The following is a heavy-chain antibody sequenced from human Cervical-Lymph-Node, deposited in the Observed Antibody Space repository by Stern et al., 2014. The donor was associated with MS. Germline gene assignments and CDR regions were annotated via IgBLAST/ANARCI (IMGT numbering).Heavy chain of an antibody. J-gene: IGHJ4*01. D-gene: IGHD1-26*01. CDR3: AKDGTYVNEYGDY. V-gene: IGHV3-30*18. CDR1: GFSFSHYA. Sequence: QLVESGGGVVQPGRSLRLSCAASGFSFSHYAMHWVRQAPGKGLEWVALISYDGSNKYYVDSVKGRFTISRDNSKNTLYLQMNSLRPDDTAVYYCAKDGTYVNEYGDY. CDR2: ISYDGSNK.